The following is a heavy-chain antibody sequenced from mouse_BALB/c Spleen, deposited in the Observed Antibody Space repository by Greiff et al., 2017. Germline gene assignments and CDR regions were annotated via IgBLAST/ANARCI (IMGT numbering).Heavy chain of an antibody. CDR1: GFTFSDFY. D-gene: IGHD1-1*01. J-gene: IGHJ2*01. CDR3: ARDAGYYGYFDY. V-gene: IGHV7-1*02. CDR2: SRNKANDYTT. Sequence: DVKLVESGGGLVQPGGSLRLSCATSGFTFSDFYMEWVRQPPGKRLEWIAASRNKANDYTTEYSASVKGRFIVSRDTSQSILYLQMNALRAEDTAIYYCARDAGYYGYFDYWGQGTTLTVSS.